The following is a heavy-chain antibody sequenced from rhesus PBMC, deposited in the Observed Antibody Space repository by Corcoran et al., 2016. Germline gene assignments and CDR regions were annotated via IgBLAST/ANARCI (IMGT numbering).Heavy chain of an antibody. J-gene: IGHJ4*01. V-gene: IGHV4-122*02. D-gene: IGHD5-24*01. CDR2: ISYSGSN. CDR3: ARGSAGTVLFDY. Sequence: QLQLQESGPGLVKPSETLSLTCAVSGYSISSGYGWSWIRQPPGKGLEWLGYISYSGSNSYHPSLKSRVIMSRDTAKNQFARKLSSVTAADTAVYYCARGSAGTVLFDYWGQGVLVTVSS. CDR1: GYSISSGYG.